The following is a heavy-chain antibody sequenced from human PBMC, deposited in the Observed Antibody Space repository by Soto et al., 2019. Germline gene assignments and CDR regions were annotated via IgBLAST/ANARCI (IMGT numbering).Heavy chain of an antibody. Sequence: QVQLVQSGADVKKPGSSVKVSCKTSGGSFGSSAISWVRQAPAQGLEWMGEIIPVFDKANYAQNFQGRLTLNADELTGTVFMELSSLRSEDTSVYFCARLRRYWGDAFDLWGLGTFVTVSS. CDR1: GGSFGSSA. D-gene: IGHD3-16*01. CDR3: ARLRRYWGDAFDL. V-gene: IGHV1-69*01. CDR2: IIPVFDKA. J-gene: IGHJ3*01.